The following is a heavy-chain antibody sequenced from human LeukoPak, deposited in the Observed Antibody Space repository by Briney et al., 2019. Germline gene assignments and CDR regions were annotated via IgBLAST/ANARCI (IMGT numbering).Heavy chain of an antibody. CDR3: AKELYGWYYDY. V-gene: IGHV3-66*01. CDR1: GFTVSNNY. J-gene: IGHJ4*02. D-gene: IGHD6-19*01. Sequence: GGSLRLSCAASGFTVSNNYMSWVRQAPGKGLEWVSIIYTAGSTYYADSVKGRFTTSRDNSKNTLYLQMNSLRAEDTAVYYCAKELYGWYYDYWGQGTLVTVSS. CDR2: IYTAGST.